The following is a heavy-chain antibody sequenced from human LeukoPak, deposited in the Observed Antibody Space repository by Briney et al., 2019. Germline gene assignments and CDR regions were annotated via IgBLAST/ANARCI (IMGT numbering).Heavy chain of an antibody. CDR3: AKAEIAAAANFDY. J-gene: IGHJ4*02. V-gene: IGHV1-18*04. D-gene: IGHD6-25*01. CDR1: GYTFTSYG. Sequence: GASLKLSCKASGYTFTSYGISWVRQAPGQGLEWMGWISASNGTTNYAQTLQGRVTMTTDTSTSTAYMELRSLRSDDTAVYYCAKAEIAAAANFDYWGQGTLVTVSS. CDR2: ISASNGTT.